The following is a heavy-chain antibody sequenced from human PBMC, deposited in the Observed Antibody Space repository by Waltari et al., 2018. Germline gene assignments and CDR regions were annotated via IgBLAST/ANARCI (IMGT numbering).Heavy chain of an antibody. D-gene: IGHD3-22*01. J-gene: IGHJ2*01. CDR2: IIPIFGTA. V-gene: IGHV1-69*08. CDR1: GGTFSSYA. Sequence: QVQLVQSGAEVKKPGSSVKVSCKASGGTFSSYAISWVRQAPGQGLEWMGRIIPIFGTANSAQKFQGRVTITADKSTSTAYMELSSLRSEDTAVYYCARESPYYYDSSSWYFDLWGRGTLVTVSS. CDR3: ARESPYYYDSSSWYFDL.